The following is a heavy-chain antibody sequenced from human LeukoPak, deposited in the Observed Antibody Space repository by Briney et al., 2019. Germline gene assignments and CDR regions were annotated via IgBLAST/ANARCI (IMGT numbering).Heavy chain of an antibody. Sequence: GRSLRLSCAASGFTFSSYGMYWVRQAPGKGLEWVAVIWYDGSNKYYADSVKGRFTISRDNSKNTLYLQMNSLRAEDTAVYYCARDPQIGAEYFQHWGQGTLVTVSS. J-gene: IGHJ1*01. D-gene: IGHD2/OR15-2a*01. CDR3: ARDPQIGAEYFQH. CDR1: GFTFSSYG. V-gene: IGHV3-33*01. CDR2: IWYDGSNK.